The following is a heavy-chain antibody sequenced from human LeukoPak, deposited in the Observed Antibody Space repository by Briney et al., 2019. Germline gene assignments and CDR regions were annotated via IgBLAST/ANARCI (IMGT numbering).Heavy chain of an antibody. Sequence: PSETLSLTCAVYGGSFSGYYWSWIRQPPGKGLEWIGEINHSGSTNYNPSLKSRVTISVDTSKNQFSLKLSSVTAADTAVYYCARLFSGEGWLRSSGTAGNWFDPWAREPWSPSPQ. V-gene: IGHV4-34*01. J-gene: IGHJ5*02. CDR3: ARLFSGEGWLRSSGTAGNWFDP. CDR1: GGSFSGYY. D-gene: IGHD5-12*01. CDR2: INHSGST.